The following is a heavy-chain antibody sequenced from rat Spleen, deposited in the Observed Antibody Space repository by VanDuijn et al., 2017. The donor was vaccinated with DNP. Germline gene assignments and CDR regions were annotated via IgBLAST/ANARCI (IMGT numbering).Heavy chain of an antibody. CDR2: IIYDGSRT. V-gene: IGHV5S10*01. D-gene: IGHD3-1*01. J-gene: IGHJ2*01. Sequence: EVQLVESGGGLVQPGRSLKLSCAASGFTFSDYNMAWVRQAPKKGLEWVATIIYDGSRTYYRDSVKGRFTISRDNAKSTLYLQMDSLGSEDTATYYCATHSPYWGQGVMVTVSS. CDR3: ATHSPY. CDR1: GFTFSDYN.